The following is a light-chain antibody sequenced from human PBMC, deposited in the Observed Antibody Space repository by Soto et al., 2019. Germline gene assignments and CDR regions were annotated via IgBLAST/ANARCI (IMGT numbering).Light chain of an antibody. J-gene: IGLJ3*02. CDR2: GNS. CDR3: QSYDSSLFGV. CDR1: SSNIGAGYD. V-gene: IGLV1-40*01. Sequence: QSVLTQPPSVSGAPGQRVTISCTGSSSNIGAGYDVHWYQQLPGTAPKLLIYGNSNRPSGVPDRFSGSKSGTSASLAITGLQAEDEADYYFQSYDSSLFGVFGGGTKLTVL.